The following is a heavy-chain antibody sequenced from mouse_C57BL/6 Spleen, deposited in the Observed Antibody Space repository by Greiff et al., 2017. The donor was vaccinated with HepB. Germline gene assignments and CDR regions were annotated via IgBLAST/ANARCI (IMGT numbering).Heavy chain of an antibody. CDR3: TTYYEGYYAMDY. CDR2: IRNKANNHAT. J-gene: IGHJ4*01. V-gene: IGHV6-6*01. Sequence: EVNLVESGGGLVQPGGSMKLSCAASGFTFSDAWMDWVRQSPEKGLEWVAEIRNKANNHATYYAESVKGRFTISRDDSKSSVYLQMNSLRAEDTGIYYCTTYYEGYYAMDYWGQGTSVTVSS. D-gene: IGHD1-1*01. CDR1: GFTFSDAW.